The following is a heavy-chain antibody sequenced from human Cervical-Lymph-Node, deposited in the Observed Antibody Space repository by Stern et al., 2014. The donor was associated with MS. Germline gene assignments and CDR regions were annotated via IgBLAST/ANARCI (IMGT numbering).Heavy chain of an antibody. CDR2: ISWNSDKI. Sequence: EVQLVQSGGGLVQPGRSLRLSCAGSGFNFDDYGMHWVRQAPGKGLEWGSGISWNSDKIVYAESVKGRFTISRDNDKDSLYLQMDSLRVEDTALYYCAKDRTSSSWGVDYWGQGSLVTVSS. CDR1: GFNFDDYG. CDR3: AKDRTSSSWGVDY. D-gene: IGHD6-13*01. V-gene: IGHV3-9*01. J-gene: IGHJ4*02.